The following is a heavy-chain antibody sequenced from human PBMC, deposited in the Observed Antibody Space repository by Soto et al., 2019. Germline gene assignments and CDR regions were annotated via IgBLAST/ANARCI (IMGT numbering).Heavy chain of an antibody. V-gene: IGHV4-59*01. Sequence: PSETLSLTCTVSGGSISTYYWSWIRQPPGKGLEWIGYFYYSGSTNYNPSLKSRVTISVDTSKTQFSLKLTSVTAADTAVYYCARGTLTSYFGYWGQGTLVTVSS. CDR1: GGSISTYY. CDR3: ARGTLTSYFGY. CDR2: FYYSGST. J-gene: IGHJ4*02.